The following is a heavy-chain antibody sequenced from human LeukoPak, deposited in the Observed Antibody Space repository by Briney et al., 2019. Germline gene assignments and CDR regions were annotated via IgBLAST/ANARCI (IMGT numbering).Heavy chain of an antibody. J-gene: IGHJ6*02. CDR2: IYDSGTT. CDR1: GGSISSYY. V-gene: IGHV4-59*08. Sequence: SETLSLTCTVSGGSISSYYWSWIRQPPGKGLEWIGDIYDSGTTNYNPSLKSRVTISVDTSKNQFSLKLSSVTAADTAVYYCARHQGYSRSSPYYYRMDVWGQGTTVTVSS. CDR3: ARHQGYSRSSPYYYRMDV. D-gene: IGHD6-6*01.